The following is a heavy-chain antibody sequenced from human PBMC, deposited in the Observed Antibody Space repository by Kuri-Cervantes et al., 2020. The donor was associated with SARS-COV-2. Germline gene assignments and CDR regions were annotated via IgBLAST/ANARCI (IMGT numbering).Heavy chain of an antibody. CDR1: GFTFSSYW. CDR2: INSDGSST. Sequence: ETLSLTCAASGFTFSSYWMHWVRQAPGKGLVWVSRINSDGSSTSYADSVKGRFTISRDNAKNTLYLQMSSLRAEDTAVYYCARLRSSIAARDAFDIWGQGTMVTVSS. V-gene: IGHV3-74*01. D-gene: IGHD6-6*01. CDR3: ARLRSSIAARDAFDI. J-gene: IGHJ3*02.